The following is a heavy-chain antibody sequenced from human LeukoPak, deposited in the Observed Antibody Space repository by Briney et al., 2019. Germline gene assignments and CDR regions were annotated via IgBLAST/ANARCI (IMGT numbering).Heavy chain of an antibody. V-gene: IGHV1-24*01. CDR3: VTDIRSGWRNY. CDR2: FDPEDGEP. D-gene: IGHD6-19*01. CDR1: GYTLTKSS. J-gene: IGHJ4*02. Sequence: ASVTVSCKVSGYTLTKSSMHWVRQAPGNGLEWMGGFDPEDGEPIYAQKIQGRVTITEDTSVHTAYMELSSLRSEDTAVYYCVTDIRSGWRNYWGQGTLITVSS.